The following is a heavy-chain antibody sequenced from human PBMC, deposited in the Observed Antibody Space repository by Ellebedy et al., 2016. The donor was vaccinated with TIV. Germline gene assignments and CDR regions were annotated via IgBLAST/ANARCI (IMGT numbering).Heavy chain of an antibody. CDR2: IYSGGST. CDR3: ARGGYGRPFDC. D-gene: IGHD5-12*01. Sequence: GGSLRLSCAASGFTVSSNYMSWVRQAPGKGLEWVSVIYSGGSTYYADSVKGRFTISRDNSKNTLYLQMNSLRAEDTAVYFCARGGYGRPFDCWGQGTLVTVSS. V-gene: IGHV3-53*01. J-gene: IGHJ4*02. CDR1: GFTVSSNY.